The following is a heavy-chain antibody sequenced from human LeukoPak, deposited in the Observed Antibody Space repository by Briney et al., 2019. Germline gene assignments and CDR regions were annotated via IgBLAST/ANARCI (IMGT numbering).Heavy chain of an antibody. Sequence: GGSLRLSCAASGFTFSSYAMSWVRQAPGKGLEWVSAISGSGGSTYYADSVKGRVTISRDNSKNTLYLQTNSCEAEGPGVYYCSEDGRCGDFEFWGRGTPGHR. J-gene: IGHJ4*02. CDR3: SEDGRCGDFEF. CDR1: GFTFSSYA. CDR2: ISGSGGST. V-gene: IGHV3-23*01. D-gene: IGHD1-26*01.